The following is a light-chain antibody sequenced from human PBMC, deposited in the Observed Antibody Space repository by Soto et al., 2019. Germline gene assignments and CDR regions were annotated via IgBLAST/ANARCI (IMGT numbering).Light chain of an antibody. J-gene: IGLJ2*01. CDR1: NSDVGGYNY. V-gene: IGLV2-8*01. CDR2: EVS. Sequence: QSALTQPPSASGSPGQSVTISCTGTNSDVGGYNYVSWYQQHPGKAPKLMIYEVSKRPSGVPDRFSGSKSGNTTSLTVSGLQTEDDADYYSSSYAGSNNFEVFGGGTKVTVL. CDR3: SSYAGSNNFEV.